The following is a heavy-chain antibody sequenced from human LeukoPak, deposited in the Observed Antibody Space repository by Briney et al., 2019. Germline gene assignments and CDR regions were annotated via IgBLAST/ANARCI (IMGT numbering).Heavy chain of an antibody. CDR2: ISGYNSNT. CDR1: GYTLTELS. Sequence: ASVKVSCKVSGYTLTELSMHWVRQAPGKGLEWMGWISGYNSNTNYAQNLRGRVTMTTDTSTNTAYMELSSLRSDDTAMYYCAREVRPYGYYYFGMDVWGQGSPVTVSS. V-gene: IGHV1-18*01. CDR3: AREVRPYGYYYFGMDV. J-gene: IGHJ6*02. D-gene: IGHD4-17*01.